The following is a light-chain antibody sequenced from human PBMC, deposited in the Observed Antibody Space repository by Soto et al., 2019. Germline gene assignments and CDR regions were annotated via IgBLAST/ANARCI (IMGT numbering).Light chain of an antibody. Sequence: DIQMTQSPSSLSASVGDRVTITCRTSQSISTYLNWYQQNPGKAPNLLIYAASTLHSGVPSRFSGSGSGTDFTLTISSLQPEDFATYHCQQSYSTPHTFGQGTKLEIK. J-gene: IGKJ2*01. CDR2: AAS. CDR3: QQSYSTPHT. V-gene: IGKV1-39*01. CDR1: QSISTY.